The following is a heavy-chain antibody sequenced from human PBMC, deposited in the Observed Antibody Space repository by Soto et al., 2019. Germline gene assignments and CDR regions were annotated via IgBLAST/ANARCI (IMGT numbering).Heavy chain of an antibody. CDR2: ISGSGGST. J-gene: IGHJ6*02. CDR3: ARVSGSYYYGMDV. V-gene: IGHV3-23*01. CDR1: GLNFSGYA. Sequence: PGGSLRVSCTAAGLNFSGYARSWVRQKPGKGLEWVSAISGSGGSTYYADSVKGRFTISRDNSKNTLYLQMNSLRAEDTAVYYCARVSGSYYYGMDVWGQGTTVTVSS.